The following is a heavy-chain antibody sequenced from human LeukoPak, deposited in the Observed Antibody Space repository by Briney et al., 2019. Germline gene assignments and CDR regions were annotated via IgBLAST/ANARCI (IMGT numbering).Heavy chain of an antibody. J-gene: IGHJ5*02. V-gene: IGHV3-30*18. D-gene: IGHD3-22*01. CDR2: ISYDGSNK. CDR1: GFTFSSYS. Sequence: GGSLRLSCAASGFTFSSYSMNWVRQAPGKGLEWVAVISYDGSNKYYADSVKGRFTISRDNSKNTLYLQMNSLRAEDTAVYYCANAEGDSSGYYHGWFDPWGQGTLVTVSS. CDR3: ANAEGDSSGYYHGWFDP.